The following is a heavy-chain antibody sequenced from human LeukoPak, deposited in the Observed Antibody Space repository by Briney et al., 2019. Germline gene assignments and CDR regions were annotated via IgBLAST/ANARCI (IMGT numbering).Heavy chain of an antibody. CDR3: ARDGYGGNSLGDFDY. CDR2: MWSDGSNR. CDR1: GFTFSNYD. D-gene: IGHD4-23*01. Sequence: GGSLGLSCAASGFTFSNYDMHWVRQAPGKGLEWVAFMWSDGSNRYYADSVKGRFTISRDNANNSLYLQMNSLRAEDTAVYYCARDGYGGNSLGDFDYWGQGTLVTVSS. J-gene: IGHJ4*02. V-gene: IGHV3-33*01.